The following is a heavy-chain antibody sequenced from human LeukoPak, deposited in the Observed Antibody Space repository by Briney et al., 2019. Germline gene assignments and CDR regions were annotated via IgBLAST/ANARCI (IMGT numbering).Heavy chain of an antibody. J-gene: IGHJ3*02. CDR3: ARGPSDDSSGYDAFDI. V-gene: IGHV1-8*01. CDR1: GYTFTNYD. Sequence: ASVKVSCKASGYTFTNYDINWVRQATGQGLEWMGWVNPNSGDTGYAQKFQGRVTMTRNTSISTAYMELSSLRSEDTAVYYCARGPSDDSSGYDAFDIWGQGTMVTVSS. CDR2: VNPNSGDT. D-gene: IGHD3-22*01.